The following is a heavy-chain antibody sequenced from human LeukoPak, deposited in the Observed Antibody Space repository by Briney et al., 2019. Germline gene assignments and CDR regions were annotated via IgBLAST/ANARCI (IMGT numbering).Heavy chain of an antibody. CDR3: ARGCSAGTPHNWFDP. Sequence: SETLSLTCTVSGGSISTSYWSWIRQPPGKGLEWIGYIHYSGSTKYHPSLESRVTISVDTSRNQFSLKLSSVTAADTAVYYCARGCSAGTPHNWFDPWGQGTLVTVSS. CDR1: GGSISTSY. V-gene: IGHV4-59*01. D-gene: IGHD6-13*01. CDR2: IHYSGST. J-gene: IGHJ5*02.